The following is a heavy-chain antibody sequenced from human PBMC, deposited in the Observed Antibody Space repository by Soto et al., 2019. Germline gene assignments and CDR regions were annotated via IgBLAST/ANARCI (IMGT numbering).Heavy chain of an antibody. Sequence: GGSLRLSCAASGFTFSSYAMSWVRQAPGKGLEWVSAISGSGGSTYYADSVKGRFTISRDNSKNTLYLQMNSLRAEDTAVYYCAKVPLSGSYYDYFDYWGQGTLVTVSS. D-gene: IGHD1-26*01. CDR3: AKVPLSGSYYDYFDY. V-gene: IGHV3-23*01. J-gene: IGHJ4*02. CDR1: GFTFSSYA. CDR2: ISGSGGST.